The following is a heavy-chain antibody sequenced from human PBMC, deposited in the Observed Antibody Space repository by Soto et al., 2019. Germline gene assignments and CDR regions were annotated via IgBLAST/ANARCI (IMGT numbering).Heavy chain of an antibody. D-gene: IGHD3-22*01. CDR3: ALRSMAVVPEY. CDR1: GDSISGYY. Sequence: PSETLSLTCAVPGDSISGYYCMWILQPPGKGLESIGYLYYGRSSNYNPSLKSRVTLSVDTSTNQCSLTLSSMTASDTVVYYCALRSMAVVPEYWGQGILVTVSS. J-gene: IGHJ4*02. CDR2: LYYGRSS. V-gene: IGHV4-59*01.